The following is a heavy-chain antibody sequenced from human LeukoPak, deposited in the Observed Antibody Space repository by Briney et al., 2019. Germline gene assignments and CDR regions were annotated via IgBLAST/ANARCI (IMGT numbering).Heavy chain of an antibody. J-gene: IGHJ4*02. CDR2: INPNRGGT. Sequence: ASVTVSCKASGYTFTGYYMHWVRQAPGQGLEWMGWINPNRGGTNYAQRFQGRVTMTRDTSISTAYMELSRLTSDDTAVYYCARVRILRYFDWPLYYFDYWGQGTLVTVSS. D-gene: IGHD3-9*01. CDR3: ARVRILRYFDWPLYYFDY. CDR1: GYTFTGYY. V-gene: IGHV1-2*02.